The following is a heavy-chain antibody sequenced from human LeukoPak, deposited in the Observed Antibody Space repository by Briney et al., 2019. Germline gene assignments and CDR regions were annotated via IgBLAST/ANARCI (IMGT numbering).Heavy chain of an antibody. CDR1: TFTFRSYG. V-gene: IGHV3-30*02. D-gene: IGHD3-10*01. CDR2: IRYHGSDK. CDR3: AKGRWFGDGLQGWFDP. Sequence: GGSLRLSCAASTFTFRSYGMHWVRQAPGKGLEWVAFIRYHGSDKYYADSVKDRFTISRDNSKNTVYLQMNSLRIEDTAIYYCAKGRWFGDGLQGWFDPWGQGTLVTVSS. J-gene: IGHJ5*02.